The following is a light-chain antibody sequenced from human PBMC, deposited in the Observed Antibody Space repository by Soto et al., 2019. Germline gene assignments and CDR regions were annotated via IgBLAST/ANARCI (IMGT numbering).Light chain of an antibody. V-gene: IGLV4-60*03. Sequence: QTVVTQSSSASASLGSSVKLTCTLSSGHSNYISAWHQQQPGKAPRYLLKLEGSGSYSKGSGVPDRFSGSTSGTDRYLTISILQSEDEADYYCETWDSNTRVFGGGTKLTVL. J-gene: IGLJ2*01. CDR1: SGHSNYI. CDR2: LEGSGSY. CDR3: ETWDSNTRV.